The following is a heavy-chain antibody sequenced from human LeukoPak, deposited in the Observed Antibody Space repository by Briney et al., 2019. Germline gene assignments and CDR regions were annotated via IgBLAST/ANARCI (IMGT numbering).Heavy chain of an antibody. V-gene: IGHV3-23*01. CDR2: VVGDGGTT. J-gene: IGHJ4*02. Sequence: GGSLRLSCAASGFLYSNFAMNWVRQAPGKGLECVSGVVGDGGTTYYADSVKGRFTISRDNAKNSLYLQMNSLRAEDTAVYYCARSRDYGGNSDALDYWGQGTLVTVSS. CDR1: GFLYSNFA. CDR3: ARSRDYGGNSDALDY. D-gene: IGHD4-23*01.